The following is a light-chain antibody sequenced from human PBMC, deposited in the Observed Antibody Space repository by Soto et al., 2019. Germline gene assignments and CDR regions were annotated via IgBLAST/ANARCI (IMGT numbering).Light chain of an antibody. J-gene: IGLJ1*01. V-gene: IGLV2-11*01. CDR2: DAS. CDR3: CSYAGSYAYG. CDR1: SSDGGGYNY. Sequence: SALTLPRSVSRSPVQSVTISCPGTSSDGGGYNYVSWYQQHTGKAPKLMIHDASKRPSGHPDRFCGSKSGNTASLSISGRQAEDDAVYYCCSYAGSYAYGYGTGTKVTVL.